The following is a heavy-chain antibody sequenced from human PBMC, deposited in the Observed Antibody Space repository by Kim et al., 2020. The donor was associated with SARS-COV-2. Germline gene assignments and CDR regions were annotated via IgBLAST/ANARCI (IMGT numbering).Heavy chain of an antibody. CDR2: IRSKANNYAT. Sequence: GGSLRLSCTASGFTFSGSAMNWVRQASGKGLEWVGRIRSKANNYATTYTASVEGRFTISRDDSKNTAYLQMNSLKTEDSAVYYCIHSQGGVDPWGQGTLVTVSS. J-gene: IGHJ5*02. CDR3: IHSQGGVDP. CDR1: GFTFSGSA. V-gene: IGHV3-73*01. D-gene: IGHD2-15*01.